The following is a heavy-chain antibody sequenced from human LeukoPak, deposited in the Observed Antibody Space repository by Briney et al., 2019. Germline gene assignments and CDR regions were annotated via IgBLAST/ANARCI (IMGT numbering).Heavy chain of an antibody. CDR2: IYSGGST. CDR1: GFTFSSYS. V-gene: IGHV3-66*02. CDR3: ARIVVPAAMYYYYMDV. D-gene: IGHD2-2*01. J-gene: IGHJ6*03. Sequence: PGGSLRLSCAASGFTFSSYSMNWVRQAPGKGLEWVSVIYSGGSTYYADSVKGRFTISRDNSKNTLYLQMNSLRAEDTAVYYCARIVVPAAMYYYYMDVWGKGTTVTVSS.